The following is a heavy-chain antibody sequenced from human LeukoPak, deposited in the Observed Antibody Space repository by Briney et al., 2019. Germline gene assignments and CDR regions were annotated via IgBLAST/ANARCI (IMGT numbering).Heavy chain of an antibody. V-gene: IGHV3-21*01. CDR3: ARGGGLGNY. D-gene: IGHD3-16*01. CDR1: GFTFSDHY. J-gene: IGHJ4*02. Sequence: GGSLRLSCAASGFTFSDHYMDWVRQAPGKGLEWVSSISSSSSYIYYADSVKGRFTISRDNAKNSLYLQMNSLRAEDTAVYYCARGGGLGNYWGQGTLVTVSS. CDR2: ISSSSSYI.